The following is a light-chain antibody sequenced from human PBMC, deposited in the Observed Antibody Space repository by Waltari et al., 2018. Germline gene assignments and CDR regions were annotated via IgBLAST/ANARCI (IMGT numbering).Light chain of an antibody. CDR2: RND. CDR3: ASWDDSLNGRWV. V-gene: IGLV1-44*01. J-gene: IGLJ2*01. Sequence: QSELTPPPSASGTPGPKVTISCSGRFPTVGNNVLNLYQQVPGPAPTRLIYRNDQRPSGVPDRFSGSKSGTSASLAIIGLRSEDEADYYCASWDDSLNGRWVFGGGTKLTVL. CDR1: FPTVGNNV.